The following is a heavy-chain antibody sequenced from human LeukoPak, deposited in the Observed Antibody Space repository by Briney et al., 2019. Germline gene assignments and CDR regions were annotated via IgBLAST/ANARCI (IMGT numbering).Heavy chain of an antibody. CDR3: ARASVSIVNLFDY. V-gene: IGHV3-74*01. D-gene: IGHD1-26*01. Sequence: GGSLRLSCAASGFTFSSYWMHWARQAPGKGLVWVSRINSDGSSTSYADSVKGRFTIPRDNAKNTLYLQMNSLRAEDTAVYYCARASVSIVNLFDYWGQGTLVTVSS. CDR1: GFTFSSYW. CDR2: INSDGSST. J-gene: IGHJ4*02.